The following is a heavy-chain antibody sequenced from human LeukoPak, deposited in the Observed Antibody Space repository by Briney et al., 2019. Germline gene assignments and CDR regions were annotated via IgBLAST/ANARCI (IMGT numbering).Heavy chain of an antibody. Sequence: GGSLRLSCVVSGFTFSSYALSWVRPAPGKGLEWVSTLSDISSYTYYAASVKGRFTISRDKSKNTLYLQMNSLRAEDTAVYYCAKGEIYYDVLTGNFDSWGQGTLVTVSS. J-gene: IGHJ4*02. V-gene: IGHV3-23*01. CDR3: AKGEIYYDVLTGNFDS. CDR1: GFTFSSYA. CDR2: LSDISSYT. D-gene: IGHD3-9*01.